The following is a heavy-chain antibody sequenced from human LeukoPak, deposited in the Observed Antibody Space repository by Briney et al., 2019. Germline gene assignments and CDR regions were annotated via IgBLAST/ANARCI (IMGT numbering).Heavy chain of an antibody. V-gene: IGHV3-21*06. CDR3: ARPFYCDSNGGEGMDV. D-gene: IGHD3-22*01. CDR1: GFTFTRFN. Sequence: GGSLRLSCAASGFTFTRFNMNWVRQAPGKGLELVSSITTSGTNIYYADSVKGRFTISRDNAKNSLYLQMNSLRAEDTAVYYGARPFYCDSNGGEGMDVWGQGTTVTVSS. J-gene: IGHJ6*02. CDR2: ITTSGTNI.